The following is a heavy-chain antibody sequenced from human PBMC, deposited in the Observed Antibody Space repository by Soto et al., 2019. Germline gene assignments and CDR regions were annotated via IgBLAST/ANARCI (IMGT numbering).Heavy chain of an antibody. J-gene: IGHJ3*02. V-gene: IGHV4-31*03. D-gene: IGHD3-3*01. CDR3: ASLPYDFWSGYHGDAFDI. Sequence: SETLSLTCTVSGGSISSGGYYWSWIRQHPGKGLEWIGYIYYSGSTYYNPSLKSRVTISVDTSKNQFSLKLSSVTAADTAVYYCASLPYDFWSGYHGDAFDIWGQGTMVPVSS. CDR2: IYYSGST. CDR1: GGSISSGGYY.